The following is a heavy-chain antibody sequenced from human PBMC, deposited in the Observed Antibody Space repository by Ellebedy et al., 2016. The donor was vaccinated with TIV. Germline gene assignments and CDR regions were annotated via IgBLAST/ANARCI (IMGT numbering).Heavy chain of an antibody. V-gene: IGHV3-74*01. J-gene: IGHJ6*02. CDR2: INSDGSST. Sequence: PGGSLRLSCAASGFTFSSYWMHWVRQAPGKGLVWVSRINSDGSSTSYADSVKGRFTISRDNAKNTLFMQMNSLRAEDTAVYYCARVYRPVYGMDVWGQGTTVTVSS. D-gene: IGHD4-11*01. CDR3: ARVYRPVYGMDV. CDR1: GFTFSSYW.